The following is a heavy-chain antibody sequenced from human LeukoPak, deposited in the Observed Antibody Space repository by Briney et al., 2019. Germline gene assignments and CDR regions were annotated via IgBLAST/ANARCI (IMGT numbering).Heavy chain of an antibody. D-gene: IGHD3-9*01. CDR3: ARLNYDILTGYTAFPVYYYYYYYMDV. CDR1: GFTFSSYS. V-gene: IGHV3-48*01. J-gene: IGHJ6*03. CDR2: ISSSSSTI. Sequence: GGSLRLSCAASGFTFSSYSMNWVRQAPGKGLEWVSYISSSSSTIYYADSVKGRFTISRDNAKNSLYLQMNSLRAEDTAVYYCARLNYDILTGYTAFPVYYYYYYYMDVWGKGTTVTVSS.